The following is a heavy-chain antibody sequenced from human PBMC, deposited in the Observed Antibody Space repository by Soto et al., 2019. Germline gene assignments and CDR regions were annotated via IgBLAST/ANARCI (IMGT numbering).Heavy chain of an antibody. J-gene: IGHJ4*02. CDR2: INHSGST. Sequence: PSETLSLTCAVYGGSFSGYYWSWIRQPPGKGLEWIGEINHSGSTNYNPSLKSRVTISVDTSKNQLSLKLSSVTAADTAVYYCANSPGSYPIYPLDYWGQGTLVTVSS. V-gene: IGHV4-34*01. D-gene: IGHD3-10*01. CDR1: GGSFSGYY. CDR3: ANSPGSYPIYPLDY.